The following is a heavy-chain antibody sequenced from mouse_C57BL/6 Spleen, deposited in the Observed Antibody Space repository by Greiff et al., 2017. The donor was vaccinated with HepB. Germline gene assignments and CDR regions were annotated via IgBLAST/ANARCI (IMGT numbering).Heavy chain of an antibody. J-gene: IGHJ4*01. CDR2: IYPGNSDT. V-gene: IGHV1-5*01. CDR3: TRNYDYDGRVRFYYAMDY. CDR1: GYTFTSYW. D-gene: IGHD2-4*01. Sequence: EVQLQQSGTVLARPGASVKMSCKTSGYTFTSYWMHWVKQRPGQGLEWIGAIYPGNSDTSYNQKFKGKAKLTAVTSASTAYMELSSLTNEDSAVYYCTRNYDYDGRVRFYYAMDYWGQGTSVTVSS.